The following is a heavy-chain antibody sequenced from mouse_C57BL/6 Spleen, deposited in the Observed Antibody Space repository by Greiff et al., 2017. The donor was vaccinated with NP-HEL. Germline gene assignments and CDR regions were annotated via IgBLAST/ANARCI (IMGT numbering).Heavy chain of an antibody. D-gene: IGHD3-2*02. Sequence: QVQLQQPGAELVRPGSSVKLSCKASGYTFTSYWMHWVKQRPIQGLEWIGNIDPSDSETHYNQKFKDKATLTVDKSSSTAYMQLSSLTSEDSAVYYGARVQLRLQSKDYAMDYWGQGTSVTVSS. CDR1: GYTFTSYW. J-gene: IGHJ4*01. CDR2: IDPSDSET. V-gene: IGHV1-52*01. CDR3: ARVQLRLQSKDYAMDY.